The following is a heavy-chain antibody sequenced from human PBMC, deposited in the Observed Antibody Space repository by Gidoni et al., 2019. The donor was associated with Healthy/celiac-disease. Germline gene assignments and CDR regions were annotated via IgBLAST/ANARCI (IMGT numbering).Heavy chain of an antibody. D-gene: IGHD6-13*01. Sequence: EVQLLESGGGLVQPGGSLRLSCAASGFTVSSYAMSWVRQAPGKGLEWVSAISGSGGSTYYADSVKGRFTISRDNSKNTLYLQMNSLRAEDTAVYYCAPGGGSWGNWFDPWGQGTLVTVSS. V-gene: IGHV3-23*01. CDR1: GFTVSSYA. CDR3: APGGGSWGNWFDP. CDR2: ISGSGGST. J-gene: IGHJ5*02.